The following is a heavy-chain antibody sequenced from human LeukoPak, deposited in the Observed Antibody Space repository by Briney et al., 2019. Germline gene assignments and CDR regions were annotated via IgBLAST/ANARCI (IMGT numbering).Heavy chain of an antibody. CDR1: GVSISSYY. J-gene: IGHJ6*02. Sequence: SETLSLTCTVSGVSISSYYWSWIRQPPGKGLEWIGYIYYSGSTNYNPSLKSRVTISVDTSKNQFSLKLSSVTAADTAVYYCARSRLNYDFWSDSLYYYYGMDVWGQGTTVTVSS. V-gene: IGHV4-59*01. CDR2: IYYSGST. CDR3: ARSRLNYDFWSDSLYYYYGMDV. D-gene: IGHD3-3*01.